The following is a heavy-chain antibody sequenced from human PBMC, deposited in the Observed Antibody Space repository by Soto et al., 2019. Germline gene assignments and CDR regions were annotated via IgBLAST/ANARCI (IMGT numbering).Heavy chain of an antibody. J-gene: IGHJ2*01. CDR1: GGTFSSYT. Sequence: QVQLVQSGAEVKKPGSSVKVSCKASGGTFSSYTISWVRQAPGQGLEWMGRIIPILGIANYAQKFQGRVTITADKSTSTANMELSRLRSEATAVYYCARVIVGIWYFDLWGRGTLVTVSS. CDR2: IIPILGIA. V-gene: IGHV1-69*02. D-gene: IGHD1-26*01. CDR3: ARVIVGIWYFDL.